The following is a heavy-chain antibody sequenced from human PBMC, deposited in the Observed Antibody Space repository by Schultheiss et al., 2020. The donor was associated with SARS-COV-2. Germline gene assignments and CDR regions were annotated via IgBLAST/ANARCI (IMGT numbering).Heavy chain of an antibody. V-gene: IGHV3-30*01. Sequence: GGSLRLSCAASGFTFSSYAMHWVRQAPGKGLEWVALISYDGSNKYYADSVKGRFTISRDNSKNTLYLQMNSLRAEDTAVYYCARDVGQWLAQDDAFDIWGQGTMVTVSS. CDR3: ARDVGQWLAQDDAFDI. J-gene: IGHJ3*02. CDR1: GFTFSSYA. D-gene: IGHD6-19*01. CDR2: ISYDGSNK.